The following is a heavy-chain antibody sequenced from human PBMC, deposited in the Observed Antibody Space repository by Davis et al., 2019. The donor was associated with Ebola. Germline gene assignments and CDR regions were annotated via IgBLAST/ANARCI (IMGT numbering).Heavy chain of an antibody. CDR1: GGSVSSGSYY. CDR2: IYYSGST. D-gene: IGHD6-19*01. CDR3: ARGRWLAKQFDY. J-gene: IGHJ4*02. Sequence: MPGGSLRLSCTVSGGSVSSGSYYWSWIRQPPGKGLEWIGYIYYSGSTNYNPSLKSRVTISVDTSKNQFSLKLSSVTAADTAVYYCARGRWLAKQFDYWGQGTLVTVSS. V-gene: IGHV4-61*01.